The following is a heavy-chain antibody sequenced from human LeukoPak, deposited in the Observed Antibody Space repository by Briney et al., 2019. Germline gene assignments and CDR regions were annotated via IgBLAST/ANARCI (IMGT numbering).Heavy chain of an antibody. CDR3: AKANTGYSSGWTQYYFDY. V-gene: IGHV3-30*18. CDR2: ISYDGSNK. D-gene: IGHD6-19*01. CDR1: GFTFSSYV. Sequence: GGSLRLSCAASGFTFSSYVMHWVRQAPGKGLEWVAVISYDGSNKYYADSVKGRFTISRDNSKNTLYLQMNSLRAEDTAVYYCAKANTGYSSGWTQYYFDYWGQGTLVTVSS. J-gene: IGHJ4*02.